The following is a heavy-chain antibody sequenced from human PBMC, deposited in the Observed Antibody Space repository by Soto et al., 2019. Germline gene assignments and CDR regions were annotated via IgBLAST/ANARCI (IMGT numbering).Heavy chain of an antibody. J-gene: IGHJ4*02. V-gene: IGHV1-46*02. D-gene: IGHD4-17*01. CDR2: INLRGGTT. CDR1: GYNFNQYY. CDR3: ARGPDDSDVPRWDY. Sequence: QVQLVQSGAEVRKPGASVRLSCATSGYNFNQYYIHWVRQAPEQGLEWMGIINLRGGTTEYAHKFRGRVTVTGDTSTRTAYMELSSLRSEDTAVYFCARGPDDSDVPRWDYWGQGTLITVSS.